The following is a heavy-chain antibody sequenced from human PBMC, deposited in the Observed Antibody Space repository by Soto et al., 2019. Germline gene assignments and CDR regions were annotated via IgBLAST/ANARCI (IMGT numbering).Heavy chain of an antibody. CDR2: LLPIFGTT. V-gene: IGHV1-69*01. Sequence: QVQLVQSGAEVKKPGSSVKVSCKASGVTLSDYPINWVRQAPGQGLEWMGGLLPIFGTTIYAQKFQGRLTITADESTNTAYMELSDLRPEDTAIFYCARGYCGYATGNNWIRNWLDPWGQGTLVTASS. CDR1: GVTLSDYP. J-gene: IGHJ5*02. CDR3: ARGYCGYATGNNWIRNWLDP. D-gene: IGHD2-21*01.